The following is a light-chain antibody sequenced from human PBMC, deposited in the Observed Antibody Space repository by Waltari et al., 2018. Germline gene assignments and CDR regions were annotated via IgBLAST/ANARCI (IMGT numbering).Light chain of an antibody. V-gene: IGKV3-20*01. Sequence: EIVLTQSPGTLSLSPGERATLSCRASQSISKYLVWYQQRLGQAPRLLIYDTYIRANGIPDRFSGSGSGTDFSLTISSLGPEDFAVYYCQSYLRFPATFGQGTKVEIK. CDR3: QSYLRFPAT. CDR2: DTY. CDR1: QSISKY. J-gene: IGKJ1*01.